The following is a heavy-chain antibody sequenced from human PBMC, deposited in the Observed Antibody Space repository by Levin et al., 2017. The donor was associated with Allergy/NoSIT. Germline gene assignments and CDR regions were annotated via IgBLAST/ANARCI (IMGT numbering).Heavy chain of an antibody. J-gene: IGHJ6*02. CDR1: GFSFSNYD. D-gene: IGHD2-15*01. V-gene: IGHV3-13*01. CDR3: AREYCSGGVSGAGYYGMDV. CDR2: IDIAGDT. Sequence: GGSLRLSCAASGFSFSNYDMHWVRQATGKGLDWVSAIDIAGDTYYPGSVKGRFTISRENAKNSLYLQLNSLRAGDTAVYYCAREYCSGGVSGAGYYGMDVWGHGTTVTVSS.